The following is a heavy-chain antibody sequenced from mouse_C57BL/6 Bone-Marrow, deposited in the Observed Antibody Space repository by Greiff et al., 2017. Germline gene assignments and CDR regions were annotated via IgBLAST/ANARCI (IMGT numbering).Heavy chain of an antibody. CDR3: ARREVVAPEAY. CDR1: GYTFTSYG. V-gene: IGHV1-81*01. J-gene: IGHJ3*01. D-gene: IGHD1-1*01. Sequence: QVQLQQSGAELARPGASVKLSCKASGYTFTSYGISWVKQRTGQGLEWIGEIYPRSGNTYYNEKFKGKATLTADKSSSTADMELRSLTSEDSAVYFCARREVVAPEAYWGQGTLVTVSA. CDR2: IYPRSGNT.